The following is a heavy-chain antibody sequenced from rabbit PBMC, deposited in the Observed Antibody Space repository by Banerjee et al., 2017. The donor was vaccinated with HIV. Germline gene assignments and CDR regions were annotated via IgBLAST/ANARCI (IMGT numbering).Heavy chain of an antibody. J-gene: IGHJ4*01. D-gene: IGHD8-1*01. CDR2: IYNGDGST. V-gene: IGHV1S45*01. CDR1: GSDISSYS. CDR3: ARVNAGSSGYFNL. Sequence: QQQLEESGGGLVKPGGTLTLTCTASGSDISSYSMCWVRQAPGKGLELIACIYNGDGSTYYASWVNGRFTISKTSSTTVTLQMTSLTAADTATYFCARVNAGSSGYFNLWGPGTLVTVS.